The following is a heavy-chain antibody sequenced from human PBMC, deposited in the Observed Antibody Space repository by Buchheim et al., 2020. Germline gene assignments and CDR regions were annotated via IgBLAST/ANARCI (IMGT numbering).Heavy chain of an antibody. V-gene: IGHV3-74*01. J-gene: IGHJ6*01. CDR1: GFSSNDYW. D-gene: IGHD1-26*01. CDR3: ARDDSGNYPYYSMDV. CDR2: VNGDGGST. Sequence: EVQLVESGGGLVQPGGSLRLSCAASGFSSNDYWMHWVRQVPGKGLMWISRVNGDGGSTNYADSVKGRFTISRDNSKNTVYLQMNSLRSEDTAIYYCARDDSGNYPYYSMDVWGQGTT.